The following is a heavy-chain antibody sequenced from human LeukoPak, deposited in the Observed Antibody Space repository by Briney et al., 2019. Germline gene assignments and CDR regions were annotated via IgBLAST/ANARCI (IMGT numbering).Heavy chain of an antibody. Sequence: PGGSLRLSCAASGFTFSSYSMNWVRQAPGKGLEWVSSISSSSSYIYYADSVKGRFTISRDNAKNSLYLQMNSLRAEDTAVYYCARAGRPPGSIDYWGQGTLVTVSS. CDR1: GFTFSSYS. V-gene: IGHV3-21*01. J-gene: IGHJ4*02. CDR2: ISSSSSYI. CDR3: ARAGRPPGSIDY. D-gene: IGHD3-10*01.